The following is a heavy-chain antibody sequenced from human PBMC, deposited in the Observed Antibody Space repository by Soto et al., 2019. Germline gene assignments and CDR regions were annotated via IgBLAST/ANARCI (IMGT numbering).Heavy chain of an antibody. J-gene: IGHJ6*03. Sequence: QVQLQQWGAGLLKPSETLSLTCAVYGGSFSGYQWSWIRQTPGKGLEWIGEINDSGNINYNPSLKTRVIIFVDTAKKRSSLKVSSVTAADTAVYECARGLILWFGELSRRGGYYYYMDVWGKGTTVTVSS. CDR1: GGSFSGYQ. CDR3: ARGLILWFGELSRRGGYYYYMDV. CDR2: INDSGNI. V-gene: IGHV4-34*01. D-gene: IGHD3-10*01.